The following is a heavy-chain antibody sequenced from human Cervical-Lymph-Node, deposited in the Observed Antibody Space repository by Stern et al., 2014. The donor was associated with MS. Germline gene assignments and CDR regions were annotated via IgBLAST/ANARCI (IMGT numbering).Heavy chain of an antibody. V-gene: IGHV1-69*01. CDR1: GDTFSSYA. Sequence: VQLVESGSEVKKPGSSVKVSCKPAGDTFSSYALSWVRQAPGQGLELLGVLIPFFDASRYGQKFQGRVTITPEESTGTAFRELTNRTSDDTAVYYCALRRSYYVYWGQGTLITVSS. J-gene: IGHJ4*02. D-gene: IGHD4-11*01. CDR2: LIPFFDAS. CDR3: ALRRSYYVY.